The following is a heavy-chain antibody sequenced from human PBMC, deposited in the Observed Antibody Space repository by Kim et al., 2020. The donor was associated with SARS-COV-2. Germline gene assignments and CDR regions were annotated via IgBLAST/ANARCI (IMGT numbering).Heavy chain of an antibody. CDR3: TRVLWPRLINY. Sequence: GGSLRLSCAASGFTFNDYYMAWVRQAPGKGLEWVGLIRNKANNYYTEYDASVIGRFTVSRDDSNNSLYLQMNSLTPEDTAVYYCTRVLWPRLINYLGQGTLVTVSS. D-gene: IGHD3-16*01. J-gene: IGHJ4*02. CDR2: IRNKANNYYT. V-gene: IGHV3-72*01. CDR1: GFTFNDYY.